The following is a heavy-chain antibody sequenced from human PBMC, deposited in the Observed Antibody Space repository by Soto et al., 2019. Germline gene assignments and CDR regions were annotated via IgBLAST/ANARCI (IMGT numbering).Heavy chain of an antibody. J-gene: IGHJ3*02. Sequence: GGSLRLSCAASGFTFSSYAMSWVRQAPGKGLEWVSAISGSGGSTYYADSVKGRFTISRDNSKNTLYLQMNSLRAEDTAVYYCAKDMNGYSDSSGYTIPDAFDIWGQGTMVTVSS. V-gene: IGHV3-23*01. CDR2: ISGSGGST. D-gene: IGHD3-22*01. CDR3: AKDMNGYSDSSGYTIPDAFDI. CDR1: GFTFSSYA.